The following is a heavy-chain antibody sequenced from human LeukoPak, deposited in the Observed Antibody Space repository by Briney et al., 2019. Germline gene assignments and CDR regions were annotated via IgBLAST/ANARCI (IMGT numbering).Heavy chain of an antibody. Sequence: GGSLRLSCAASGFTFSSYSMNWVRQAPGKGLEWVSSISSSSRYIYYADSVKGRFTISRDNAKNSLYPQMNSLRAEDTAVYYCARSLVADIVVVVAATDLGYWGQGTLVTVSS. CDR2: ISSSSRYI. J-gene: IGHJ4*02. CDR3: ARSLVADIVVVVAATDLGY. CDR1: GFTFSSYS. V-gene: IGHV3-21*01. D-gene: IGHD2-15*01.